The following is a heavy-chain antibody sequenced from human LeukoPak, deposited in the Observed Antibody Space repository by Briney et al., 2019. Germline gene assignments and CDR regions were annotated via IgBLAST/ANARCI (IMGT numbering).Heavy chain of an antibody. V-gene: IGHV4-34*01. CDR3: ARGLGYYGSGSCLKH. J-gene: IGHJ4*02. D-gene: IGHD3-10*01. CDR2: INHSGST. Sequence: LETLSLTCAVYGGSFSGYYWSWIRQPPGKGLEWIGEINHSGSTNYNPSLKSRVTISVDTSKNQFSLKLSSVTAADTAVYYCARGLGYYGSGSCLKHWGQGTLVTVSS. CDR1: GGSFSGYY.